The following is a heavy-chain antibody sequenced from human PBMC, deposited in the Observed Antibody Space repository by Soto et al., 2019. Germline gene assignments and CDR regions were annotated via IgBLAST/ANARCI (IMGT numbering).Heavy chain of an antibody. CDR1: GFSFSSYS. Sequence: FLRLSCTASGFSFSSYSLHWVRQTPGKGLEWVAVISYDGSNKYYADSVKGRFTVSRDSPKNTLFLQMNSLKPEDTAVYYCARAPPRGIAAPGTWGSGMDVWGQGTTVTVSS. V-gene: IGHV3-30-3*01. CDR2: ISYDGSNK. J-gene: IGHJ6*02. D-gene: IGHD6-13*01. CDR3: ARAPPRGIAAPGTWGSGMDV.